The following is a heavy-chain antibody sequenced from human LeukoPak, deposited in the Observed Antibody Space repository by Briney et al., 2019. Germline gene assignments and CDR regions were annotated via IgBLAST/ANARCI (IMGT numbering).Heavy chain of an antibody. J-gene: IGHJ4*02. Sequence: PSETLSLTCAVSGGSISSGGYSWSWIRQPPGKGLEWIGYIYHSESTYYNPSLKSRVTISVDRSQNQFSLKLSSVTGADTAVYYCARGPYYYDSSGYIDYWGQGTLVTVSS. V-gene: IGHV4-30-2*01. D-gene: IGHD3-22*01. CDR1: GGSISSGGYS. CDR2: IYHSEST. CDR3: ARGPYYYDSSGYIDY.